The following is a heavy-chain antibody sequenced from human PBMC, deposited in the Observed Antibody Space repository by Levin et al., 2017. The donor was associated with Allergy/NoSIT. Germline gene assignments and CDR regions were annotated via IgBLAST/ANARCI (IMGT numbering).Heavy chain of an antibody. CDR2: ISSSSSTI. J-gene: IGHJ4*02. V-gene: IGHV3-48*01. D-gene: IGHD2-15*01. Sequence: GGSLRLSCAASGFTFSSYSMNWVRQAPGKGLEWVSYISSSSSTIYYADSVKGRFTISRDNAKNSLYLQMNSLRAEDTAVYYCARDGGCSGGSCNLFDYWGQGTLVTVSS. CDR1: GFTFSSYS. CDR3: ARDGGCSGGSCNLFDY.